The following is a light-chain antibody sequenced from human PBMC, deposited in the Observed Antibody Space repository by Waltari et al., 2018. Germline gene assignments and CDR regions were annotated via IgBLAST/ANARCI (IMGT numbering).Light chain of an antibody. CDR2: DVS. CDR3: STSTTTSTHV. CDR1: SRHVGGYHS. V-gene: IGLV2-14*01. Sequence: QSALTQPASVSGSPGQSITISCSGTSRHVGGYHSVCWYQQHPGKSPTLIIYDVSVRPSGVSNRFSGSNSGNTASLTISGLQAEDEADYYCSTSTTTSTHVFGTGTKVTVL. J-gene: IGLJ1*01.